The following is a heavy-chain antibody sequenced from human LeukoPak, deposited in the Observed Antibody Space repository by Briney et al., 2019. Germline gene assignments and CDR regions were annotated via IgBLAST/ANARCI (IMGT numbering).Heavy chain of an antibody. D-gene: IGHD3-10*01. CDR1: GYILTELS. Sequence: VASVKVSCKVSGYILTELSMHWVRQAPGKGLEWMGGFDPEDDETIYAQKFQGRITMTEDTSTDTAYMELRSLRSDDTAVYYCARHQESYGSGSYYNVEEINFDYWGQGTLVTVSS. V-gene: IGHV1-24*01. CDR2: FDPEDDET. J-gene: IGHJ4*02. CDR3: ARHQESYGSGSYYNVEEINFDY.